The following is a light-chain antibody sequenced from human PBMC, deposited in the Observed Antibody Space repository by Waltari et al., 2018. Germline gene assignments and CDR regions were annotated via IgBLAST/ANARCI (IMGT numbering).Light chain of an antibody. CDR2: EDT. Sequence: QPVLTQPPSVSAAPGQKVTVACTGGSSNIGNNSFSWYQHLPGNAPRLLIYEDTERPSGIPDRFSGSKSGTTATLGITGLQTGDEADYYCGTWEDSRSTHIFGAGTKVTVL. J-gene: IGLJ1*01. CDR3: GTWEDSRSTHI. CDR1: SSNIGNNS. V-gene: IGLV1-51*01.